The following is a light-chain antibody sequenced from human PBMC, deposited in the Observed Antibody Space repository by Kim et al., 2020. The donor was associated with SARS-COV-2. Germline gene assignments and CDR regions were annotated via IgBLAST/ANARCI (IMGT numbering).Light chain of an antibody. Sequence: QAGLTQPPSVSKGLRQTATLTCTGNSNNVGNQGAAWLQQHQGHPPKLLSYRNNNRPSGISERLSASRSGNTASLTITGLQSENEADYYCSAWDSSLSAWVYGGGTKLTV. J-gene: IGLJ3*02. V-gene: IGLV10-54*01. CDR1: SNNVGNQG. CDR3: SAWDSSLSAWV. CDR2: RNN.